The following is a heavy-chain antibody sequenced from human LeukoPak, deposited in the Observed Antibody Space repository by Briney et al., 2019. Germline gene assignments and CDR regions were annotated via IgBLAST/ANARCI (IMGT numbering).Heavy chain of an antibody. D-gene: IGHD6-6*01. CDR3: GRGPKLGGRGYYYYMDV. CDR2: IIPIFGTA. CDR1: GGTFSSYA. V-gene: IGHV1-69*05. Sequence: GASVKVSCKASGGTFSSYAISWVRQAPGQGLEWMGGIIPIFGTANYAQKFQGRVTITTDESTSTAYMELSSLRSEDTAVYYWGRGPKLGGRGYYYYMDVWGKGTTVTVSS. J-gene: IGHJ6*03.